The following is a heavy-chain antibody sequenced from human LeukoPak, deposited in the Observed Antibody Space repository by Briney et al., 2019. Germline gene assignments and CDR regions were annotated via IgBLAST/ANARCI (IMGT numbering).Heavy chain of an antibody. J-gene: IGHJ6*02. CDR3: ARRSSSGYLDYYYGMDV. CDR1: GGSISSYY. V-gene: IGHV4-59*08. CDR2: IYYSGST. Sequence: PSETLSLTCIVSGGSISSYYWSWIRQPPGKGLEWIGYIYYSGSTNYNPSLKSRVTISVDTSKNQFSLKLSSVTAADTAEYYCARRSSSGYLDYYYGMDVWGQGTTVTVSS. D-gene: IGHD3-22*01.